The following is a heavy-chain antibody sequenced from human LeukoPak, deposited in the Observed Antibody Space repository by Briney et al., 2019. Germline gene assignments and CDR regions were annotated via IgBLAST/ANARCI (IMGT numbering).Heavy chain of an antibody. CDR1: GFTFSSYS. D-gene: IGHD3-9*01. V-gene: IGHV3-48*01. CDR3: ARDPVLRYFDWLGDPYGMDV. J-gene: IGHJ6*02. Sequence: GGSLRLSCAASGFTFSSYSMNWVRQAPGKGLEWVSYISSSSSTIYYADSVEGRFTISRDNAKNSLYLQMNSLRAEDTAVYYCARDPVLRYFDWLGDPYGMDVWGQGTTVTVSS. CDR2: ISSSSSTI.